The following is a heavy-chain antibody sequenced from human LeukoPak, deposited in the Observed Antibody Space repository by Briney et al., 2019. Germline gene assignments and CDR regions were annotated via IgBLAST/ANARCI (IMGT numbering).Heavy chain of an antibody. CDR1: GFSFSSYT. CDR2: ISGLSTYI. V-gene: IGHV3-21*01. CDR3: ATLNHLELLALEP. J-gene: IGHJ3*01. Sequence: GGSLRLSCAASGFSFSSYTMNWVRQAPGKGLEWGSSISGLSTYISYADSVKGRFTISRDNATNSLFLHMKSLSAEDTALYYCATLNHLELLALEPWGQGTMVTVSS. D-gene: IGHD1-7*01.